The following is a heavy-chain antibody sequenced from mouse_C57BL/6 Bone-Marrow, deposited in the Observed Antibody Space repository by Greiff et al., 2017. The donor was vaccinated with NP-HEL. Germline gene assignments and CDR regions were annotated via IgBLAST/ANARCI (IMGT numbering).Heavy chain of an antibody. Sequence: EVKLVESGGDLVKPGGSLKLSCAASGFTFSSYGMSWVRQTPDKRLEWVATISSGGSYTYYPDSVKGGFTIYRDNAKNTLKLQTSSLKSEDTAMYYCARPSLITTLVADYFDYWGQGPTLTVSS. J-gene: IGHJ2*01. D-gene: IGHD1-1*01. V-gene: IGHV5-6*01. CDR1: GFTFSSYG. CDR2: ISSGGSYT. CDR3: ARPSLITTLVADYFDY.